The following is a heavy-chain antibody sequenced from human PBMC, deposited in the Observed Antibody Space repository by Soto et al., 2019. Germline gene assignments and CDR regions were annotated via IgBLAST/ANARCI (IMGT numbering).Heavy chain of an antibody. V-gene: IGHV4-30-4*01. CDR2: IYYTGTT. CDR1: GVPLYRGDYY. J-gene: IGHJ4*01. CDR3: AALSTGDLRGCDYAAF. D-gene: IGHD4-17*01. Sequence: PSETLSLTCRVCGVPLYRGDYYWSGVCQPPGKGLEWLGYIYYTGTTYYYPSLEGRLTISLAAANSQFSLMLTSVTAADTAVYFCAALSTGDLRGCDYAAFWGHGTQVTVSS.